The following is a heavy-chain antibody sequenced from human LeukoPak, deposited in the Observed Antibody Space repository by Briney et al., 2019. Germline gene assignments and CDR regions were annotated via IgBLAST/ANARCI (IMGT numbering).Heavy chain of an antibody. CDR1: GFTFSSYG. Sequence: GGSLRLSCAASGFTFSSYGMSWVRQAPGKGLEWVSAISGSGGSTYYADSVKGRFTISRDNSKNTLHLQMNSLRAEDTAVYYCAREYCSGGSCYSDYYYYMDVWGKGTTVTVSS. V-gene: IGHV3-23*01. CDR3: AREYCSGGSCYSDYYYYMDV. D-gene: IGHD2-15*01. CDR2: ISGSGGST. J-gene: IGHJ6*03.